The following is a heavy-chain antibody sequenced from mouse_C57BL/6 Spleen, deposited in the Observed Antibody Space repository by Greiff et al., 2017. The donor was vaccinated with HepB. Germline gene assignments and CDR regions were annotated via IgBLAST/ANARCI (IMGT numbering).Heavy chain of an antibody. CDR1: GFSLTSYG. V-gene: IGHV2-2*01. CDR2: IWSGGST. CDR3: ASDYADAMDY. Sequence: VQLQQSGPGLVQPSQSLSITCTVSGFSLTSYGVHWVRQSPGKGLEWLGVIWSGGSTDFNAAFISRLSISKDNSKSQVFFKMNSLQADDTAIYYCASDYADAMDYWGQGTSVTVSS. D-gene: IGHD2-4*01. J-gene: IGHJ4*01.